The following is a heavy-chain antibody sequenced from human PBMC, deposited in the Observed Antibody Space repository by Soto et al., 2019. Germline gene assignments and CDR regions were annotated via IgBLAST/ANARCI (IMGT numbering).Heavy chain of an antibody. Sequence: GGSLRLSCAASGFTFSSYAMSWVRQAPGKGLEWVSAISGSGGSTYYADSVKGRFTISRDNSKNTLYLQMNSLRAEDTAVYYCAKVGVTYYYDSSGYPDFDYWGQGTLVTVSS. CDR3: AKVGVTYYYDSSGYPDFDY. V-gene: IGHV3-23*01. J-gene: IGHJ4*02. CDR2: ISGSGGST. CDR1: GFTFSSYA. D-gene: IGHD3-22*01.